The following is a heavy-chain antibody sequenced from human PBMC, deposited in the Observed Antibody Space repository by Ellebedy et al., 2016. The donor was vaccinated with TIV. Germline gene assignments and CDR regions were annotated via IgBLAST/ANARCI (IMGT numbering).Heavy chain of an antibody. V-gene: IGHV4-61*01. CDR2: IYKSGTT. CDR3: AREGYDILTGYNSGMDV. J-gene: IGHJ6*02. CDR1: GDSVSSGSHF. Sequence: PSETLSLTCTVSGDSVSSGSHFWNWIRQPPGKGLEWIGYIYKSGTTNYNPSLKSRVTMSVDMSKNQFSLRVTSVTAADTAVYYCAREGYDILTGYNSGMDVWGQGTTVTVSS. D-gene: IGHD3-9*01.